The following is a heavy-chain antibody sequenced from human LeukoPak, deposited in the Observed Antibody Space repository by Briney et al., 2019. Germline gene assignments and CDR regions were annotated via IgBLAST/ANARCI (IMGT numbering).Heavy chain of an antibody. D-gene: IGHD3-10*01. CDR2: ISSSGSTI. V-gene: IGHV3-11*01. Sequence: GGSLRLSCAASGFTFSDYYMSWIRQAPGKGLEWVSYISSSGSTIYYADSVKGRFTISRDNAENSLFLQMNSLRAEDTAVYYCARDSGTTGEVKFDPWGQGTLVTVSS. CDR3: ARDSGTTGEVKFDP. J-gene: IGHJ5*02. CDR1: GFTFSDYY.